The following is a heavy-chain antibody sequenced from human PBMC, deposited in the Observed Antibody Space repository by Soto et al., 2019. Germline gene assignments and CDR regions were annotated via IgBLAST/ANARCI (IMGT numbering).Heavy chain of an antibody. Sequence: EVQLVESGGGLVQPGGSLRLSCAASGFTVSSNSMSWVRQAPGKGLEWVSVIYSGGSTYYADSVKGRFTISRDNSKNTLYLQMNSLRAEDTAVYYCARDGPTSYYYDSSGGLDYWGQGTLVTVSS. J-gene: IGHJ4*02. D-gene: IGHD3-22*01. V-gene: IGHV3-66*01. CDR3: ARDGPTSYYYDSSGGLDY. CDR2: IYSGGST. CDR1: GFTVSSNS.